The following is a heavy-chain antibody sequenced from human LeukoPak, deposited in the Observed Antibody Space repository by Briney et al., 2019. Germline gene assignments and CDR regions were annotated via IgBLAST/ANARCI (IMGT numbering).Heavy chain of an antibody. V-gene: IGHV4-4*09. CDR1: GDSISSYY. J-gene: IGHJ3*02. CDR2: IYTSGST. CDR3: ARHLTPNDVLDI. Sequence: SETLCLTCTFSGDSISSYYWSCIRHPPRKGLERIGYIYTSGSTNYNPPLKSRVTISVDTSKNQFSLKLSSVTAADTAVYYCARHLTPNDVLDIWGQGTMVTVSS.